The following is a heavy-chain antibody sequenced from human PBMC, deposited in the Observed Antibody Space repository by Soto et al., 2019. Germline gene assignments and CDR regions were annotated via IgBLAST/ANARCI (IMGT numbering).Heavy chain of an antibody. CDR3: ARDAPYGDPENFQH. CDR1: GYTFTSYG. V-gene: IGHV1-18*01. D-gene: IGHD4-17*01. Sequence: GASVKVSCKAPGYTFTSYGITWVRQAPGQGLEWMAWISAYNGNTNYAQKLQGRVTMTTDTSTTTAYMELRSLRSDDTAVYYCARDAPYGDPENFQHWGQGTLVTVSS. CDR2: ISAYNGNT. J-gene: IGHJ1*01.